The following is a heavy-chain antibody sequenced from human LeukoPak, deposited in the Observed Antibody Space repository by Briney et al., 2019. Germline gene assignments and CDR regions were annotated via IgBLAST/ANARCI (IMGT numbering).Heavy chain of an antibody. CDR1: GYTFTGYY. D-gene: IGHD1-26*01. CDR3: ARDRLGATTSWFDP. CDR2: INPNSGGT. Sequence: ASVSVSCKASGYTFTGYYMHWVRQAPGQGLEWMGRINPNSGGTNYAQKFQGRVTMTRDTSISIAYMELSRLRSDDTAVYYCARDRLGATTSWFDPWGQGTLVTVSS. V-gene: IGHV1-2*06. J-gene: IGHJ5*02.